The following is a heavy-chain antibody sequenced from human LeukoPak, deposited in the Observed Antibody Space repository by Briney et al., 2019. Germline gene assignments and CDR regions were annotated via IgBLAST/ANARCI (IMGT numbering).Heavy chain of an antibody. V-gene: IGHV5-51*01. Sequence: GESLKMSCKGSGYSYTSYWMGWVGQMPGKGLEWMRIIYPGDSDTRYSPSFQDQVTFSADRSISTAYLKWSSLKTSDTAMYYCEKRKNCSSSKSATEYDYKGQGTLVTASS. J-gene: IGHJ4*02. CDR2: IYPGDSDT. CDR1: GYSYTSYW. D-gene: IGHD2-2*01. CDR3: EKRKNCSSSKSATEYDY.